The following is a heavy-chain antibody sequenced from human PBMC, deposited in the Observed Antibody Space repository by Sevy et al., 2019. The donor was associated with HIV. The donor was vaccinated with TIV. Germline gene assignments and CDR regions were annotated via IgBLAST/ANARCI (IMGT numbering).Heavy chain of an antibody. Sequence: ASVKVSCKASGYTFTSYDINWVRQATGQGLEWMGWMNPNSGNTGYAQKFQGRVTMTRNTSISTAYMELSSLGSEDTAVYYCARGSFKRPYSSGWYESLYYFDYWGQGTLVTVSS. CDR2: MNPNSGNT. D-gene: IGHD6-19*01. V-gene: IGHV1-8*01. CDR3: ARGSFKRPYSSGWYESLYYFDY. CDR1: GYTFTSYD. J-gene: IGHJ4*02.